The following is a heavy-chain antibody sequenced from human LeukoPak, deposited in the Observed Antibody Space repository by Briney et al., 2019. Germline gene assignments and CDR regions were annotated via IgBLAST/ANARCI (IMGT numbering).Heavy chain of an antibody. D-gene: IGHD3-22*01. CDR3: ARVYDSSGYYYHY. Sequence: GGSLRLSCAASGFAFSSYSMNWVRQAPGKGLEWVSSISSSSSYIYYADSVKGRFTISRDNAKNSLYLQMNSLRAEDTAVYYCARVYDSSGYYYHYWGQGTLVTVSS. V-gene: IGHV3-21*01. CDR2: ISSSSSYI. J-gene: IGHJ4*02. CDR1: GFAFSSYS.